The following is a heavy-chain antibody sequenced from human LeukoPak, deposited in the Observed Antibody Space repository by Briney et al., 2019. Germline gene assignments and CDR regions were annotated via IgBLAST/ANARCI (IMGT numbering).Heavy chain of an antibody. V-gene: IGHV3-7*03. CDR2: IKQDGSDT. J-gene: IGHJ4*02. CDR1: GYTFINYW. D-gene: IGHD7-27*01. CDR3: AKDGGLWVSAHWGDS. Sequence: WGSVSVSRVDSGYTFINYWLNWVRQARGKGREWLGNIKQDGSDTYYVDSVKGRFTISRDNAKNSLYLQMNSLRADDTAVYYCAKDGGLWVSAHWGDSWGRGTLVTVSS.